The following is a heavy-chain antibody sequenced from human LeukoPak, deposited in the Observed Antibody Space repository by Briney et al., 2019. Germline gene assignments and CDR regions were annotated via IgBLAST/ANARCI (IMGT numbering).Heavy chain of an antibody. Sequence: PSETLSLTCTVSGGSISSSSYYWGWIRQPPGKGLEWIGSIYYSGSTYYNPSLKSRVTISVDTSKNQFSLKLSSVTAADTAVYYCARANGSGWYGGAFDIWGQGTMVTVSS. J-gene: IGHJ3*02. CDR1: GGSISSSSYY. CDR2: IYYSGST. V-gene: IGHV4-39*07. D-gene: IGHD6-19*01. CDR3: ARANGSGWYGGAFDI.